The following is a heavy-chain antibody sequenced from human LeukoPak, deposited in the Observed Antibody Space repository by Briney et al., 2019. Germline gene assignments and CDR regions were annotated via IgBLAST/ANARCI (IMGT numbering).Heavy chain of an antibody. D-gene: IGHD6-19*01. Sequence: SETLSLTCTVSGGSISSYYWSWIRQPPGKGLEWIGYIYYSGSTNYNPSLKSRVTISVDTSKNQFSLKLSSVTAADTAVYYCATDPSYSSGWYGIWGQGTMVTVSS. CDR2: IYYSGST. CDR3: ATDPSYSSGWYGI. J-gene: IGHJ3*02. V-gene: IGHV4-59*01. CDR1: GGSISSYY.